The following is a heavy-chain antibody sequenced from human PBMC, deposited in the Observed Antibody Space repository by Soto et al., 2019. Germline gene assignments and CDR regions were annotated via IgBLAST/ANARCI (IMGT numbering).Heavy chain of an antibody. D-gene: IGHD1-1*01. V-gene: IGHV3-43*01. Sequence: GGSLRLSCAASGFTSHDYTMHWVRQAPGKGLEWVSLINWNGDYTYYVDSVKGRFTTSRDNSKNSLYLQMNSLRTEDTALYYCARTSGSRGRPDYGLDVWGQGTTVTVSS. J-gene: IGHJ6*02. CDR1: GFTSHDYT. CDR3: ARTSGSRGRPDYGLDV. CDR2: INWNGDYT.